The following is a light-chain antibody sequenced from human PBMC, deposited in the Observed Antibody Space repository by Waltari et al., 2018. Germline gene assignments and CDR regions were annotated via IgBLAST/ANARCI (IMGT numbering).Light chain of an antibody. CDR2: KAT. Sequence: QTVVTQEPSLSVSPGVTVTLTCALSSGSISSTSYATWYQPTPGQPPRTLVYKATSRSSGVPVRVSGSSLGNKAALTITGARADDESDYYCSLYMGSGIWVFGGGTKLTVL. J-gene: IGLJ3*02. V-gene: IGLV8-61*01. CDR3: SLYMGSGIWV. CDR1: SGSISSTSY.